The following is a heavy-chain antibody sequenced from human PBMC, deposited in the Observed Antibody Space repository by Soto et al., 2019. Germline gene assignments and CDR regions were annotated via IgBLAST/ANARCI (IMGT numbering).Heavy chain of an antibody. D-gene: IGHD3-10*01. CDR3: ARARFGEYGMDV. V-gene: IGHV4-30-2*01. CDR1: GGSISSGGYS. Sequence: QLQLQESGSGLVKPSQTLSLTCAVSGGSISSGGYSWSWIRQPPGKGLEWIGYIYHSGSTYYNPSLKSRXXIXVXXSKNQFSLKLSSVTAADTAVYYCARARFGEYGMDVWGQGTTVTVSS. CDR2: IYHSGST. J-gene: IGHJ6*02.